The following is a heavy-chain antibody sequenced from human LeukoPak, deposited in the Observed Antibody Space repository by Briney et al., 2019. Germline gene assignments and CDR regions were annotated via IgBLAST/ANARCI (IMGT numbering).Heavy chain of an antibody. J-gene: IGHJ6*04. CDR1: GGSISSSSYY. V-gene: IGHV4-39*01. CDR2: IYYSGST. D-gene: IGHD3-10*01. CDR3: ASVGYGSGWGDV. Sequence: PSETLSLTCTVSGGSISSSSYYWGWIRQPPGKGLEWIGSIYYSGSTYYNPSLKSRVTISVDTSKNQFSLKLSSVTAADRAVYYWASVGYGSGWGDVWGKGTTVTISS.